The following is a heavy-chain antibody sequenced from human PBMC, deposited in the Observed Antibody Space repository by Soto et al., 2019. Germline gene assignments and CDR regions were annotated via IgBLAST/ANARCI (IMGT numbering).Heavy chain of an antibody. D-gene: IGHD6-13*01. J-gene: IGHJ4*02. CDR1: GFIFSTYT. CDR3: AIAKSSSWHNFDY. Sequence: QVQLVESGGGVVQPGRSLRLSCAASGFIFSTYTMHWVRQAPGKGLEWLTVMSYDGSQKYYVDSVKGRLTISRDNSKNTLYLQMTSLRAEDTAVYHCAIAKSSSWHNFDYWGQGTLVTVSS. V-gene: IGHV3-30-3*01. CDR2: MSYDGSQK.